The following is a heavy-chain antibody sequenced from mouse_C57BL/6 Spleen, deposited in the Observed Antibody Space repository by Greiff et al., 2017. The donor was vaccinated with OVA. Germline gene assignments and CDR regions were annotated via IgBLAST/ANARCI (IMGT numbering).Heavy chain of an antibody. CDR3: ARVDYGAMDY. Sequence: VQLKQSGPELVKPGASVKMSCKASGYTFTDYNMHWVKQSHGKSLEWIGYINPNNGGTSYNQKFKGKATLTSDTSSSTAYMQLSSLTSEDSAIYFCARVDYGAMDYWGQGTSVTVSS. J-gene: IGHJ4*01. CDR2: INPNNGGT. CDR1: GYTFTDYN. V-gene: IGHV1-22*01. D-gene: IGHD2-4*01.